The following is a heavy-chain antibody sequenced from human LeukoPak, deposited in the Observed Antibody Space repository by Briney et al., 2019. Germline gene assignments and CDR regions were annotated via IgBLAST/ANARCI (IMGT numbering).Heavy chain of an antibody. CDR2: IYHSGST. Sequence: SETLSLTCAVSGCSISSGYYWGWIRQPPGKGLEWIGSIYHSGSTYHNPSLKSRVTISVDTSKNQFSLKLSSVTAADTAVYYCARVTDIVVVPDHNWFDPWGQGTLVTVSS. CDR1: GCSISSGYY. D-gene: IGHD2-2*01. J-gene: IGHJ5*02. V-gene: IGHV4-38-2*01. CDR3: ARVTDIVVVPDHNWFDP.